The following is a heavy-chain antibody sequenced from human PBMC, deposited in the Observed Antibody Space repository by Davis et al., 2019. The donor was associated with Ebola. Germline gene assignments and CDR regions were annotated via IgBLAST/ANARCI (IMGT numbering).Heavy chain of an antibody. J-gene: IGHJ6*02. V-gene: IGHV4-34*01. CDR3: ARDPFPGAARPPFYYYYGMDV. CDR1: GGSFSAYY. CDR2: INHSGST. Sequence: SETLSLTCAVYGGSFSAYYCSCIRPPPGKWLEWFGEINHSGSTNYNPSLKSRLTISVDKSKNQFSLKLSSVTAADTAVYYCARDPFPGAARPPFYYYYGMDVWGQGTTVTVSS. D-gene: IGHD6-6*01.